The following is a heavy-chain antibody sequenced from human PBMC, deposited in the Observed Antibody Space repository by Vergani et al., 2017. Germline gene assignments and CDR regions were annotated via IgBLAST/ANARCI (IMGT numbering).Heavy chain of an antibody. Sequence: QVQLQESGPGLVKPSETLSLTCTVSGGSISSYYWSWIRPPPGKGLEWFGYFYYSGYTNYNPSLKSRVTISVDKSKNQFSLMLSSVTAADTAVYYCARSSGYYDSSGYYYDAFDIWGQGTMVTVSS. D-gene: IGHD3-22*01. CDR3: ARSSGYYDSSGYYYDAFDI. J-gene: IGHJ3*02. CDR1: GGSISSYY. V-gene: IGHV4-59*01. CDR2: FYYSGYT.